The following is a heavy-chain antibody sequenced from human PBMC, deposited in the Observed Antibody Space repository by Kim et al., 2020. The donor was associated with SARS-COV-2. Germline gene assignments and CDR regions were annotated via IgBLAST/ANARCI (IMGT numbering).Heavy chain of an antibody. CDR3: ARELRGNRVFDY. CDR1: GINVINNY. CDR2: IYSGGGGDT. Sequence: GGSLRLSCAASGINVINNYMTWVRQAPGKGLEWVGSIYSGGGGDTYYEDSVEDGCTISRGNAKNKLYFQMKSMSTADTAVEYCARELRGNRVFDYWGPG. D-gene: IGHD2-15*01. J-gene: IGHJ4*02. V-gene: IGHV3-66*01.